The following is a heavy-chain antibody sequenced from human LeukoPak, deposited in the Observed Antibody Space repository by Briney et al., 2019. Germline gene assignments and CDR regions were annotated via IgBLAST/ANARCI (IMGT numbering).Heavy chain of an antibody. J-gene: IGHJ5*02. CDR2: ISSSSSYI. D-gene: IGHD3-9*01. CDR3: ARVDGQRLTGYRGFDP. Sequence: PGGSLRLSCAASGSTFSSYSMNWVRQAPGKGLEWVSSISSSSSYIYYADSVKGRFTISRDNAKNSLYLQMNSLRAEDTAVYYCARVDGQRLTGYRGFDPWGQGTLVTVSS. CDR1: GSTFSSYS. V-gene: IGHV3-21*01.